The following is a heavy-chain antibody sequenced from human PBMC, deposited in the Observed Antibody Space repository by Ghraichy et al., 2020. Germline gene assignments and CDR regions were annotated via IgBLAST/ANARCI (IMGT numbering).Heavy chain of an antibody. J-gene: IGHJ4*02. Sequence: LSLTCAASGFTFSNFGLHWVRQAPGKGPEWVAFIRYHGNEKYYEDSVKGRFTISRDNSKDTLYLQLTSLRVEDTAMYYCARHDYHLDSWGQGTLVTVSS. V-gene: IGHV3-30*02. CDR2: IRYHGNEK. D-gene: IGHD4-11*01. CDR3: ARHDYHLDS. CDR1: GFTFSNFG.